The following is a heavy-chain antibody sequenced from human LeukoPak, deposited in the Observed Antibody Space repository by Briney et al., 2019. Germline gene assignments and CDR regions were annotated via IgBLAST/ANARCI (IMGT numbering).Heavy chain of an antibody. D-gene: IGHD3-16*02. CDR3: AREYDYVWGSYRFYYFDY. Sequence: SETLSLTCTVSGGSISSYYWSWIRQPPGKGLEWIGYIYYSGSTNYNPSLKSRVTISVDTSKNQFSLKLSSVTAADTAVYYCAREYDYVWGSYRFYYFDYWGQGTLVTVSS. J-gene: IGHJ4*02. CDR2: IYYSGST. CDR1: GGSISSYY. V-gene: IGHV4-59*12.